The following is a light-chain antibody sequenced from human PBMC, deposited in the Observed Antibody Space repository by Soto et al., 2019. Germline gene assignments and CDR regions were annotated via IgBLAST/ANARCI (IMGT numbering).Light chain of an antibody. CDR3: QQSYSTPPVT. CDR2: GAS. J-gene: IGKJ4*01. Sequence: DIQMTQSPSSLSASVGDRVTITCRASQTISNYLNWYQQKSGKAPKVLIYGASRLQSGVPSRYSGSGVGTDFTLTISGLQPEDFATYYCQQSYSTPPVTFGGGTKVDIK. V-gene: IGKV1-39*01. CDR1: QTISNY.